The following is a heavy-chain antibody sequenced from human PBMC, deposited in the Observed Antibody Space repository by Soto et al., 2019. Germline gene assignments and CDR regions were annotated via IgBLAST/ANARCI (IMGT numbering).Heavy chain of an antibody. CDR2: ISSSSSTI. V-gene: IGHV3-48*02. CDR3: ASLLGGYSYGPRYYYYGMYV. Sequence: EVQLVESGGGLVQPGGSLRLSCAASGFTFSSYSMNWVRQAPGKGLEWVSYISSSSSTIYYADSVKGRFTISRDNAKNSLYLQMNSLRDEHTAVYYCASLLGGYSYGPRYYYYGMYVWGQGTRVTVSS. D-gene: IGHD5-18*01. CDR1: GFTFSSYS. J-gene: IGHJ6*02.